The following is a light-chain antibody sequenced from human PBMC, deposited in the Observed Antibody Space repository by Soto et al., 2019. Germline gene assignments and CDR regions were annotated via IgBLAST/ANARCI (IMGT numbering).Light chain of an antibody. CDR3: QQHGSSPWT. CDR1: QSVSSNY. V-gene: IGKV3-20*01. J-gene: IGKJ1*01. Sequence: EIVLTQSPGTLSLSPGERATLSCRASQSVSSNYLAWYQQKPGQAPRPLIYGASSRATGIPDRFSGSGAGTDFTLTISRLESEDFAVYYCQQHGSSPWTFGQGTKVEIK. CDR2: GAS.